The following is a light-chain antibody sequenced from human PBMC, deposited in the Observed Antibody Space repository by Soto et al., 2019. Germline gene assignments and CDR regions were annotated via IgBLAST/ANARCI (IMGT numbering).Light chain of an antibody. CDR3: QQYRTYS. CDR1: ESISNW. Sequence: IQLTQSPTTLPASVGDRVTLTCRASESISNWLAWYQQRPGTAPKLLIYHASILETAVPSRFSGNGSGTEFTLTLSSLQPGDVATYYCQQYRTYSFGQGSRVEIK. V-gene: IGKV1-5*01. CDR2: HAS. J-gene: IGKJ1*01.